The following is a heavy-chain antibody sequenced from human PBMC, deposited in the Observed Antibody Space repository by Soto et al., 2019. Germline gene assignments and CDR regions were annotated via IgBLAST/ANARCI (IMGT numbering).Heavy chain of an antibody. Sequence: QVQLVESGGGVVQPGRSLRLSCAASGFTFSSYAMHWVRQAPGKGLEWVAVISYDGSNKYYADSVKGRFTISRDNSKNTLYLQMNSLRAEDTAVYYCAREEIAARSEGYYYYGMDVWGQGTTVTVSS. V-gene: IGHV3-30-3*01. J-gene: IGHJ6*02. CDR3: AREEIAARSEGYYYYGMDV. CDR1: GFTFSSYA. D-gene: IGHD6-6*01. CDR2: ISYDGSNK.